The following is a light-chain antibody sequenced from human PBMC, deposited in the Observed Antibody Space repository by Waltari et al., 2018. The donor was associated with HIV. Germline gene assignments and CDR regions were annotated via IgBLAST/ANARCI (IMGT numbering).Light chain of an antibody. V-gene: IGKV2-30*01. CDR1: QSLVYSDGNTY. Sequence: DVVMTQSPLSLPVTLGQPSSISCRSSQSLVYSDGNTYLSWFQKRPGQSPRRLIYKVSNRDSGVPDRFSGSGSGTDFTLQISRAEAEDVGVYYCMQGTHWPWTFGQGTKVEIK. CDR3: MQGTHWPWT. CDR2: KVS. J-gene: IGKJ1*01.